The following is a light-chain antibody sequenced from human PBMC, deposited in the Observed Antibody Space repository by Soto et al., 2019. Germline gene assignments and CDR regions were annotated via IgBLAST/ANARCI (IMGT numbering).Light chain of an antibody. CDR1: QSVSSD. V-gene: IGKV3-15*01. Sequence: EIVMTQSPATLSVSPGERATLSCRASQSVSSDFAWYQQKPGQAPRLLIYGASSRATGIPARFSGSGSGTDFSLTISSLQSEDFAVYYCQQYDYWPRTFGQGTRLEIK. CDR2: GAS. CDR3: QQYDYWPRT. J-gene: IGKJ5*01.